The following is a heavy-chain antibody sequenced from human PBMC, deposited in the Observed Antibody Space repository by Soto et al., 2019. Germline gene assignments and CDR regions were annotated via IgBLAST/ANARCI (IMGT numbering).Heavy chain of an antibody. D-gene: IGHD2-2*01. Sequence: GGSLRLSCAASGFTFSSYGMHWVRQAPGKGLEWVAIISYDGSNTYYADTVKGRFTISRDNSKNTLYLQMNSLRAEDTVLYYCVKVRREASCTSCSSLDYWGQGTLVTVSS. CDR1: GFTFSSYG. CDR2: ISYDGSNT. J-gene: IGHJ4*02. V-gene: IGHV3-30*18. CDR3: VKVRREASCTSCSSLDY.